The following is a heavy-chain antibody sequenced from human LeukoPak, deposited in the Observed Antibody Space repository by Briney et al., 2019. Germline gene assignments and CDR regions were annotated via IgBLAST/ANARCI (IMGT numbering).Heavy chain of an antibody. Sequence: GGSLRLSCAASGFTFSSYAMHWVRQAPGKGLEWVAVISYDGSNKYYADSVKGRFTISRDNSKNTLYLQMNSLRAEDTAVYYCAKVRAGAHDWYFDLWGRGTLVTVSS. CDR1: GFTFSSYA. CDR2: ISYDGSNK. J-gene: IGHJ2*01. CDR3: AKVRAGAHDWYFDL. V-gene: IGHV3-30-3*01.